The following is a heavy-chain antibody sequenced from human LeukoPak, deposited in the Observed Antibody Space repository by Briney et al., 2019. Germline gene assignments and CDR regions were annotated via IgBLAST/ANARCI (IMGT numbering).Heavy chain of an antibody. Sequence: GGSLRLSCAASGSTFSSYAMHWVRQAPGKGLEWVGRIKSKTDGGTTDYAAPVKGRFTISREDSKNTLYLQMNSLKTEDTAVYYCTTYVGAYSNWGDYYYYYMDVWGKGTTVTVSS. CDR3: TTYVGAYSNWGDYYYYYMDV. CDR2: IKSKTDGGTT. D-gene: IGHD4-11*01. CDR1: GSTFSSYA. J-gene: IGHJ6*03. V-gene: IGHV3-15*01.